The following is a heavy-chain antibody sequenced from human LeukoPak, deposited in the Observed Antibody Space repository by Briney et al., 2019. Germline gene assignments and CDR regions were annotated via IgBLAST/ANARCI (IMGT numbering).Heavy chain of an antibody. J-gene: IGHJ4*02. Sequence: ASVKVSCKASGYTFTSYYMHWVRQAPGQGLEWMGMINPSGGSTTYAQKFQVRVTMTRDTSTSAVYIELSSLRSEDTAVYYCARRSGGDYWGQGTLVTVSS. V-gene: IGHV1-46*01. CDR1: GYTFTSYY. D-gene: IGHD3-10*01. CDR2: INPSGGST. CDR3: ARRSGGDY.